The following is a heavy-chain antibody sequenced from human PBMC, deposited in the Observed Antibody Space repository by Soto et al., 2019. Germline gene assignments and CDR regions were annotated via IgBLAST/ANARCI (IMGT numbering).Heavy chain of an antibody. D-gene: IGHD3-3*01. CDR3: ARPGGYYQALDH. V-gene: IGHV4-59*08. J-gene: IGHJ4*02. CDR2: VYYTGTT. Sequence: SETLSLTCAVYGGSFSGYYWSWIRRPPGKGLEWVGYVYYTGTTMYNPSLKSRLTISVDRSKNQVSLNLTSVTAADTAVYFCARPGGYYQALDHWSQGTLVTVSS. CDR1: GGSFSGYY.